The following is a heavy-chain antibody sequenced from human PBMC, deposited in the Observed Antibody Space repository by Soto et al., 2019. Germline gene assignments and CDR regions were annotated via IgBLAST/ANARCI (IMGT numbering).Heavy chain of an antibody. CDR2: IPSRGRA. J-gene: IGHJ5*02. Sequence: QVQLRESGPGLVKPSQTLSLTCSVSGASVAGGSYYWSWVRQPPGKGLEWIGYIPSRGRAFYNPSLTGRGTISAGTFKNQLALPLTSVTAADTAVYYCARDTYSGYDFGLWGQGTLVTVSS. CDR1: GASVAGGSYY. V-gene: IGHV4-30-4*01. CDR3: ARDTYSGYDFGL. D-gene: IGHD5-12*01.